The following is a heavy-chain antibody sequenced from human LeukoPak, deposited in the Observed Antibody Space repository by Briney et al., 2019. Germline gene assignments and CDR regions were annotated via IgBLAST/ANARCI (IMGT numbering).Heavy chain of an antibody. J-gene: IGHJ6*02. Sequence: GRSLRLSCAASGFTFSSYGMHWVRQAPGKGLEWVAVISYDGSNKYYADSVKGRFTISRDNSKNTLYLQMNSLRAEDTAVYYCAEEIASSSWYGYYYYGMDVWGQGTTVTVSS. CDR2: ISYDGSNK. D-gene: IGHD6-13*01. V-gene: IGHV3-30*18. CDR3: AEEIASSSWYGYYYYGMDV. CDR1: GFTFSSYG.